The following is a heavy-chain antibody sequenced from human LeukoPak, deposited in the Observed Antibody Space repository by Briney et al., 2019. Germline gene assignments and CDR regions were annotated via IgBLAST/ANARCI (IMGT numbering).Heavy chain of an antibody. D-gene: IGHD6-13*01. CDR2: ISYDGSNK. CDR1: GFTFSSYG. V-gene: IGHV3-30*03. J-gene: IGHJ5*02. CDR3: ARADGAAAGNWFDP. Sequence: PGGSLRLSCAASGFTFSSYGMHWVRQAPGKGLEWVAVISYDGSNKYYADSVKGRFTISRDNSKDTLYLQMNSLRAEDTAVYYCARADGAAAGNWFDPWGQGTLVTVSS.